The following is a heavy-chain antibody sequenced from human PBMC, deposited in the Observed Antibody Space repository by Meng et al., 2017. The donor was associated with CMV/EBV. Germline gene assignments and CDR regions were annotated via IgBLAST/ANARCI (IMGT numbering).Heavy chain of an antibody. Sequence: ASVKVSCKASGYTFTGYYMHWVQQAPGQGLEWMGWINPNSGGTNYAQKFQGRVTMTRDTSISTAYMELSRLRSDDTAVYYCARYDRRVGFPYGMDVWGQGTTVTVSS. D-gene: IGHD3-22*01. CDR3: ARYDRRVGFPYGMDV. CDR2: INPNSGGT. CDR1: GYTFTGYY. V-gene: IGHV1-2*02. J-gene: IGHJ6*02.